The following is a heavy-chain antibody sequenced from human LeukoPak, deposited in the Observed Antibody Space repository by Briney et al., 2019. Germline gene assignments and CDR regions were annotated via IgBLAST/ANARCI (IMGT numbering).Heavy chain of an antibody. J-gene: IGHJ6*03. CDR2: IGTASDT. Sequence: GSLRLSCAASGSTFSSFDMHWVRQPTGQGLEWVSTIGTASDTYYPGSVEGRFTLSRDNAKNSLYLQMNSLTAGDTAVYYCARGPPRGKYYYMDVWGKGTTVTVSS. CDR3: ARGPPRGKYYYMDV. CDR1: GSTFSSFD. V-gene: IGHV3-13*01. D-gene: IGHD1-1*01.